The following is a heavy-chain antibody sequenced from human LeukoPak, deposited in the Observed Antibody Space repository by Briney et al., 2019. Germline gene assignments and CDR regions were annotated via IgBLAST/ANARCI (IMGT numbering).Heavy chain of an antibody. CDR1: GGSFSGYY. CDR2: INHSGST. D-gene: IGHD3-22*01. J-gene: IGHJ4*02. Sequence: SETLSLTCAVYGGSFSGYYWSWIRQPPGKGLEWIGEINHSGSTNYNPSLKSRVTISVDTSKNQFSLKLSSVTAADTAVYYCARDLAGGYDRSGYCGYWGQGTLVTVSS. V-gene: IGHV4-34*01. CDR3: ARDLAGGYDRSGYCGY.